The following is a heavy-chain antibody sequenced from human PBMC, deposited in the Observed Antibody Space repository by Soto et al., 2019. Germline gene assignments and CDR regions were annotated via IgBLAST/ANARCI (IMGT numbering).Heavy chain of an antibody. CDR1: GCTFNSYA. J-gene: IGHJ4*02. CDR2: IIPIFGTA. D-gene: IGHD6-13*01. V-gene: IGHV1-69*06. CDR3: ASSKGIAAHWGREY. Sequence: QVQLVQSGAEVKKPGSSLKVSCKASGCTFNSYAISWVRQAPGQGLEWMGGIIPIFGTANYAQKFQGRVTITADKSTSTAYMELSSLRSEDTAVYYCASSKGIAAHWGREYWGQGTLVTVSS.